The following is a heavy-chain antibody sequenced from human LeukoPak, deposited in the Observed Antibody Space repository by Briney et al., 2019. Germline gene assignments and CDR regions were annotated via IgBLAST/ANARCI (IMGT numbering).Heavy chain of an antibody. CDR3: ARVASGYEGNWFDP. CDR1: GGSISSGGYY. CDR2: IYYSGST. Sequence: SETLSLTCTVSGGSISSGGYYWSWIRQRPGKGLEWIGYIYYSGSTYYNPSLKSRVTISVDTSKNQFSLKLSSVTAADTAVYYCARVASGYEGNWFDPWGQGTLVTVSS. V-gene: IGHV4-31*03. J-gene: IGHJ5*02. D-gene: IGHD5-12*01.